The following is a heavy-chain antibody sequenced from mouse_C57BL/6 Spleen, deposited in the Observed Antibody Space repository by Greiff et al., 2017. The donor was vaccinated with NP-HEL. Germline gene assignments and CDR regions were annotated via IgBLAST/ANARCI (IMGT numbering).Heavy chain of an antibody. CDR3: ARYDLRGFAY. D-gene: IGHD1-1*01. J-gene: IGHJ3*01. CDR2: IYPGDGDT. Sequence: LVESGPELVKPGASVKISCKASGYAFTSSWMNWVKQRPGQGLEWIGRIYPGDGDTNYNGKFKGKATLTADKSSSTTYMQLSSLTSEDSAVYYCARYDLRGFAYWGKGTLVTVSA. V-gene: IGHV1-82*01. CDR1: GYAFTSSW.